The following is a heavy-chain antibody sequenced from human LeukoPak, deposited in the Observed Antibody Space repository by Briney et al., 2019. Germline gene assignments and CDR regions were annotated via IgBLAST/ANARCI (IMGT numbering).Heavy chain of an antibody. V-gene: IGHV3-23*01. CDR1: GFTFSSYA. J-gene: IGHJ4*02. D-gene: IGHD3-16*02. CDR2: ISGSGGST. CDR3: AKGLRLGELSLYGYFDY. Sequence: GGSLRLSCAASGFTFSSYAMSWVRQAPGKGLEWVSTISGSGGSTYYADSVKGRFTISRDNSKNTLYLQMNSLRAEDTAVYYCAKGLRLGELSLYGYFDYWGQGTLVTVSS.